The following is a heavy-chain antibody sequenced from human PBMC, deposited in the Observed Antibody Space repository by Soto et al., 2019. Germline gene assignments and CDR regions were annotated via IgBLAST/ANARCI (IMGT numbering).Heavy chain of an antibody. CDR2: ISDDRNTK. CDR1: GFTFSSYG. V-gene: IGHV3-30*03. D-gene: IGHD3-16*01. CDR3: ASKILLGY. Sequence: QVQLVESGGGVVQPGRSLRLSCAASGFTFSSYGMHWVRQAPGKGLEWVAVISDDRNTKYYADSVKGRFTISRDNSKNTLYLQMDSLRVEDTAVYFCASKILLGYWGQGTLVTVSS. J-gene: IGHJ1*01.